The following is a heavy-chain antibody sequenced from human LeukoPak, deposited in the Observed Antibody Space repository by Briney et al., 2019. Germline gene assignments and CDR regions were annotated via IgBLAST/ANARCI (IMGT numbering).Heavy chain of an antibody. CDR1: GFTFSSYA. CDR3: ARSEAAAGTNWFDP. D-gene: IGHD6-13*01. V-gene: IGHV3-30*01. CDR2: ISYDGSNK. Sequence: GGSLRLSCAASGFTFSSYAMHWVRQAPGKGLEWVAVISYDGSNKYYADSVKGRSTISRDNSKNTLYLQMNSLRAEDTAVYYCARSEAAAGTNWFDPWGQGTLVTVSS. J-gene: IGHJ5*02.